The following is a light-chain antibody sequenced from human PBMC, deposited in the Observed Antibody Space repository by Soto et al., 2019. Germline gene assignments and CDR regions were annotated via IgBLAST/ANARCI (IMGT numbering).Light chain of an antibody. CDR1: QSVGSN. V-gene: IGKV3-11*01. Sequence: DIVLTQSPATLSLSPGERATLSCRASQSVGSNLAWYQQKPGQAPGLLIYDASNRATGIPARFSGTGSGTDFTLTISSLEPEDFAVYYCQQRSNGPLFTFGPGTKVDIK. CDR3: QQRSNGPLFT. J-gene: IGKJ3*01. CDR2: DAS.